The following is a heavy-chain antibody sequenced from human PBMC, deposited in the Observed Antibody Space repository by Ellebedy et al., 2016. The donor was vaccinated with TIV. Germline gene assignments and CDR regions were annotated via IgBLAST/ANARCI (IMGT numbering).Heavy chain of an antibody. V-gene: IGHV3-30*18. CDR2: ISYDGSFV. Sequence: GGSLRLSCAVSGFPFISYGMHWIRQAPGKGLEWVAVISYDGSFVEYGDSVKGRFTISRDNSKDTLYLQMNSLRDEDTGTYYCAKKYSSNWGFDYWGQGTLVTVSS. CDR3: AKKYSSNWGFDY. CDR1: GFPFISYG. D-gene: IGHD6-13*01. J-gene: IGHJ4*02.